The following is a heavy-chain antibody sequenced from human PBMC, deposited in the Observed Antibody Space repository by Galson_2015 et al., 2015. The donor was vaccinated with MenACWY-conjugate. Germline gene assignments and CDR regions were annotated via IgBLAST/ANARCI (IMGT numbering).Heavy chain of an antibody. CDR3: ARVNHYDSIACYFDY. CDR1: GGSINSGGYH. CDR2: IYYSGTT. V-gene: IGHV4-31*03. Sequence: TLSLTCSVSGGSINSGGYHWTWIRQHPEKGLEWIGYIYYSGTTSYNPALKSRITISVDTSKNQFSLSLSSVTAADTAVYYCARVNHYDSIACYFDYWGQGTLVTVSS. J-gene: IGHJ4*02. D-gene: IGHD3-22*01.